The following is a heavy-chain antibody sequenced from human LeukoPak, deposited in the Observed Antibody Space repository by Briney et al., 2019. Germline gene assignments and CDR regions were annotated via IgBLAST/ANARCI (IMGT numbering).Heavy chain of an antibody. V-gene: IGHV3-7*01. CDR1: GFTFSSHW. CDR3: ASLNYGQVWGSPHYYFDY. D-gene: IGHD3-16*01. J-gene: IGHJ4*02. Sequence: GGSLRLSCAASGFTFSSHWMAWVRQAPGKGLEWVANIKQDVSDKYYLDSMKGRLTISRDNAKNSLYLQVNSLRVEDTAVYYCASLNYGQVWGSPHYYFDYWGQGILVTVSS. CDR2: IKQDVSDK.